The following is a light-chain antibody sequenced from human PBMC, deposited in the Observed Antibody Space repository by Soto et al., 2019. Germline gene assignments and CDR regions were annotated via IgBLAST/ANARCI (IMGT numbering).Light chain of an antibody. V-gene: IGKV1-5*03. CDR1: QTISSW. CDR3: HQYKTYSTWT. Sequence: DIQMTQSPSTLSASVGDRVTITCRASQTISSWLAWYQQKPGKAPKLLIYKASNLENGVPSRFSGSGSGTEFTLTISCLQPDDFATYYCHQYKTYSTWTCGQGTKGQIK. J-gene: IGKJ1*01. CDR2: KAS.